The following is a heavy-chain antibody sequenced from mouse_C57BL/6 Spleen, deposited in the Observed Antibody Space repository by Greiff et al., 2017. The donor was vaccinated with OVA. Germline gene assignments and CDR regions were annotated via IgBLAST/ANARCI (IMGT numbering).Heavy chain of an antibody. CDR2: ISSGGDYI. J-gene: IGHJ3*01. Sequence: EVQRVESGEGLVKPGGSLKLSCAASGFTFSSYAMSWVRQTPEKRLEWVAYISSGGDYIYYADTVKGRFTISRDNARNTLYLQMSSLKSEDTAMYYCTREGYGSSSSWFAYWGQGTLVTVSA. D-gene: IGHD1-1*01. CDR3: TREGYGSSSSWFAY. CDR1: GFTFSSYA. V-gene: IGHV5-9-1*02.